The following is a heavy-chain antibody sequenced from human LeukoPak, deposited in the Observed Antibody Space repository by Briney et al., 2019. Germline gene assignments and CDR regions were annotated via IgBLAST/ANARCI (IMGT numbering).Heavy chain of an antibody. CDR2: IKQDGSEK. CDR3: ARDRISLSGIVGRSAAFDI. J-gene: IGHJ3*02. D-gene: IGHD2-15*01. Sequence: PGGSLRLSCAASGFTFSSYWMSWVRQAPGKGLEWVANIKQDGSEKYYVDSVKGRFTISRDNAKNSLYLQMNSLRAEDTAVYYCARDRISLSGIVGRSAAFDIWGQGTMVTVSS. CDR1: GFTFSSYW. V-gene: IGHV3-7*01.